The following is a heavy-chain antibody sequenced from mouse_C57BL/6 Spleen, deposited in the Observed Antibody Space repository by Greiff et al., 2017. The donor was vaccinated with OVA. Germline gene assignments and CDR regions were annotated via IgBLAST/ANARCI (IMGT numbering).Heavy chain of an antibody. V-gene: IGHV3-6*01. J-gene: IGHJ2*01. CDR2: ISYDGSN. D-gene: IGHD2-3*01. CDR3: ARDDGYPFDY. Sequence: DVKLQESGPGLVKPSQSLSLTCSVTGYSITSGYYWNWIRQFPGNKLEWMGYISYDGSNNYNPSLKNRISITRDTSKNQFFLKLNSVTTEDTATYYCARDDGYPFDYWGQGTILTVSS. CDR1: GYSITSGYY.